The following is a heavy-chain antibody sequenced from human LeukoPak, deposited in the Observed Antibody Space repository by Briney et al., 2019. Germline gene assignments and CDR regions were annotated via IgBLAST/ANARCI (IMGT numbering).Heavy chain of an antibody. CDR2: IYYNGTT. CDR1: GGSISSYY. CDR3: ARSSGAYRSFDY. D-gene: IGHD1-26*01. J-gene: IGHJ4*02. V-gene: IGHV4-59*01. Sequence: SETLSLTCTVSGGSISSYYWSWIRQPPGKGLEWIGYIYYNGTTDYNPSLKRRVTISVDTSNNQFSLKVSSVTAADTAVYYCARSSGAYRSFDYWGQGSLVTVSS.